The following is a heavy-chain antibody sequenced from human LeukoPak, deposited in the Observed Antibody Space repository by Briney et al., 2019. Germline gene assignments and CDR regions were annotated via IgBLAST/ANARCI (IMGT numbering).Heavy chain of an antibody. D-gene: IGHD1-7*01. CDR1: GFTFSSYA. J-gene: IGHJ3*02. CDR3: AKARSGLTGTSPGAFDI. V-gene: IGHV3-23*01. Sequence: GGSLRLSCAASGFTFSSYAMAWVRQAPGKGLEWVSAISGGGAITYYADSVKGRFTISRDNSKDTLYLQMNTLRVEDTATYYCAKARSGLTGTSPGAFDIWGQGTMVTVSS. CDR2: ISGGGAIT.